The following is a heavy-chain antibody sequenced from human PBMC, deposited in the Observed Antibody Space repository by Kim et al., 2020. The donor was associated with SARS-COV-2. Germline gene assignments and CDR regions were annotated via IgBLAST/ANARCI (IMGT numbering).Heavy chain of an antibody. CDR3: ARKRRVDSGSYPLDY. CDR2: IIPIFGTA. CDR1: GGTFSSYA. D-gene: IGHD1-26*01. V-gene: IGHV1-69*13. J-gene: IGHJ4*02. Sequence: SVKVSCKASGGTFSSYAISWVRQAPGQGLEWMGGIIPIFGTANYAQKFQGRVTITADESTSTAYMELSSLRSEDTAVYYCARKRRVDSGSYPLDYWGQGTLVTVSS.